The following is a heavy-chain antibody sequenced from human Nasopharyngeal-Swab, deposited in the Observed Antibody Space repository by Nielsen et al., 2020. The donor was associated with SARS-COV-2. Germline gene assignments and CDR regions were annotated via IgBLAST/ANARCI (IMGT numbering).Heavy chain of an antibody. Sequence: SETLSLTCAISGDSVSSNSAAWNWIRPSPSRGLEWLGRTYYRSKWYNDYAVSVKSRITINPDTSKNQFSLQLNSVTPEDTAVYYCARDQGEWLRFGGFDPWGQGTLVTVSS. D-gene: IGHD5-12*01. CDR3: ARDQGEWLRFGGFDP. CDR1: GDSVSSNSAA. J-gene: IGHJ5*02. CDR2: TYYRSKWYN. V-gene: IGHV6-1*01.